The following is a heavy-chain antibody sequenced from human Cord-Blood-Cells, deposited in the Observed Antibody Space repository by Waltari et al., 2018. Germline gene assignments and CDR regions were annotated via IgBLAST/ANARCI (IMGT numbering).Heavy chain of an antibody. CDR1: GFTFSSYG. D-gene: IGHD6-19*01. J-gene: IGHJ4*02. V-gene: IGHV3-30*18. CDR3: AKDLPGQSSGWYFDY. CDR2: ISYDGSNK. Sequence: QVQLVESGGGVVQPGRSLRLSCAASGFTFSSYGMHWVRQAPGKGLEWVAVISYDGSNKYYAESVKGRFTISRDNSKNTLYLQMNSLRAEDTAVYYCAKDLPGQSSGWYFDYWGQGTLVTVSS.